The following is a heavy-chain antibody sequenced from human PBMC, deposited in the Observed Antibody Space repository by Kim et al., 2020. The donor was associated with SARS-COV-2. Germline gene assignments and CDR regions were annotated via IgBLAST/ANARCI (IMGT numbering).Heavy chain of an antibody. V-gene: IGHV3-66*02. CDR2: IYCGGST. Sequence: GGSLRLSCAASGFTVSSYYMHWVRQAPGKGLEWVSVIYCGGSTNYAADAVNGRITITSDNNKTPLHLQNNRRAAEATAFYYSADPYGHNRWVAFDIWG. J-gene: IGHJ3*02. CDR1: GFTVSSYY. CDR3: ADPYGHNRWVAFDI. D-gene: IGHD1-20*01.